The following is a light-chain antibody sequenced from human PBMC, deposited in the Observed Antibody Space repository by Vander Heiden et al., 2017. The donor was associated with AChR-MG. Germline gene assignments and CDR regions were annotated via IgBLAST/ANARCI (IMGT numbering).Light chain of an antibody. CDR2: DAS. V-gene: IGKV3-20*01. Sequence: EIVLTQSPGTLSLSPGERAALSCRASQSVSSRYLGWYQQKPGQAPRILIYDASSRATGIPDRFSGSGSGTDFTLTISRLEPEDFAVYYCQYSGSSPPITFGGGTKVEIK. J-gene: IGKJ4*01. CDR1: QSVSSRY. CDR3: QYSGSSPPIT.